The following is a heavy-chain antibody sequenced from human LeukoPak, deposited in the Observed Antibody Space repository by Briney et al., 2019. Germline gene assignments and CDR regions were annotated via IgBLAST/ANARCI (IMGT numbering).Heavy chain of an antibody. CDR3: ARDIGYGSWPYYFDF. Sequence: GGSLRLSCTGAGFTFATYTFNWVRQAPGKGLEWVASIGATQTYIYYADSVKGRFTISRDNAKNSLYLQMNSLRAEDTAVYYCARDIGYGSWPYYFDFCGQGTLVTVSS. D-gene: IGHD6-13*01. CDR1: GFTFATYT. V-gene: IGHV3-21*01. J-gene: IGHJ4*02. CDR2: IGATQTYI.